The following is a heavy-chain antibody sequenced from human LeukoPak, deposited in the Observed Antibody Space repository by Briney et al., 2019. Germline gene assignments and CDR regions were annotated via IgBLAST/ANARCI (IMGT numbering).Heavy chain of an antibody. Sequence: PSETLSLTCTVSGGSISTYYWSWIRHPPGKGLEWIGYLYYSGSHNYNPSLKSRVTISVATSEHQFSLPLPSVTAADTAIYYCARMTIRAYCSGDDCYEHAFDVWGQGTMVTVSS. CDR1: GGSISTYY. J-gene: IGHJ3*01. V-gene: IGHV4-59*08. CDR3: ARMTIRAYCSGDDCYEHAFDV. D-gene: IGHD2-21*02. CDR2: LYYSGSH.